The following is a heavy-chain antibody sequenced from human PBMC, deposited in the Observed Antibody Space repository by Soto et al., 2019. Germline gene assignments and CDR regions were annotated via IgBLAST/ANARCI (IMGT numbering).Heavy chain of an antibody. CDR1: GGTFSSYA. D-gene: IGHD6-13*01. J-gene: IGHJ5*02. V-gene: IGHV1-69*13. CDR3: ARDLSIAAAGTPSSWFDP. Sequence: SVKVSCKASGGTFSSYAISWVRQAPGQGLEWMGGIIPSFGTANYAQKFQGRVTITADESTSTAYMELSSLRSEDTAVYYCARDLSIAAAGTPSSWFDPWGLGTLVTVSS. CDR2: IIPSFGTA.